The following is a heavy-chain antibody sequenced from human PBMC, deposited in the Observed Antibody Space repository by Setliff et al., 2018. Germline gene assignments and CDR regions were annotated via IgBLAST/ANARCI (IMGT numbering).Heavy chain of an antibody. CDR2: ISWNSGSI. D-gene: IGHD3-9*01. J-gene: IGHJ6*02. CDR3: ARAYYDTVNGYSSYYGLDV. Sequence: GGSLRLSCAASGFTFDDYAMHWVRQAPGKGLEWVSGISWNSGSIGYADSVKGRFTISRDNAKNSLYLQMNSLRAEDTALYYCARAYYDTVNGYSSYYGLDVWGQGTTVTVSS. V-gene: IGHV3-9*01. CDR1: GFTFDDYA.